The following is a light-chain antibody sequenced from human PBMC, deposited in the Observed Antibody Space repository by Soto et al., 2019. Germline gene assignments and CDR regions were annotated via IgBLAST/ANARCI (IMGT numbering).Light chain of an antibody. Sequence: EVVMTQSQATLSVSPGERATLSCRASQSISSDLAWYQQKPGQGPRLLIYSASTRATGIPARISGSGSETEFTLTISSLQSEDFAVYYCHQYHYWSRPSFGGGTKVDIK. J-gene: IGKJ4*01. CDR3: HQYHYWSRPS. CDR1: QSISSD. V-gene: IGKV3-15*01. CDR2: SAS.